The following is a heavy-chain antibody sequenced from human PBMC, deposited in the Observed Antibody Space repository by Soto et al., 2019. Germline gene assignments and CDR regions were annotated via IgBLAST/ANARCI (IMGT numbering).Heavy chain of an antibody. CDR2: IYWDDGK. J-gene: IGHJ1*01. CDR3: AHLVLLWFGVLSAKYFQH. CDR1: GFSLSTSGVG. Sequence: QITLKESGPTLVKPTQTLTLTCTFSGFSLSTSGVGVGWIRQPPGKALEWLALIYWDDGKCYSPSLKSRLTITKDTAKNQVVHTMANMDPVDTATYYCAHLVLLWFGVLSAKYFQHWGQGTLVTVSS. D-gene: IGHD3-10*01. V-gene: IGHV2-5*02.